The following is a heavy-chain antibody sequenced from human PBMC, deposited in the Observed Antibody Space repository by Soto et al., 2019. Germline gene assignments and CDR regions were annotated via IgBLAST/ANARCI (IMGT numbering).Heavy chain of an antibody. CDR2: ISSDSTTI. CDR3: ARDATRWSHPAP. J-gene: IGHJ5*02. CDR1: GFTFRSYS. D-gene: IGHD3-3*01. V-gene: IGHV3-48*01. Sequence: EVQLVESGGGLVQPGGSLRLSCAASGFTFRSYSMNWVRQAPGKGLEWVSYISSDSTTIYYADSVKGRFTISRDNAKSSLFLQMTSLRAEDTAVYYCARDATRWSHPAPWGQGTLVTVSS.